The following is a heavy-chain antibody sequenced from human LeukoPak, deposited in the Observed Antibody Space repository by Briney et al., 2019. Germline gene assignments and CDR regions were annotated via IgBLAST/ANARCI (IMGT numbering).Heavy chain of an antibody. CDR2: ISYDGSNK. CDR3: ARDRWTTVTAVFDY. V-gene: IGHV3-30*03. CDR1: GFTFSSYG. Sequence: GRSLRLSCAASGFTFSSYGMHWVRQAPGKGLEWVAVISYDGSNKYYADSVKGRFTISRDNSKNTLYLQMNSLRAEDTAVYYCARDRWTTVTAVFDYWGQGTLVTVSS. J-gene: IGHJ4*02. D-gene: IGHD4-17*01.